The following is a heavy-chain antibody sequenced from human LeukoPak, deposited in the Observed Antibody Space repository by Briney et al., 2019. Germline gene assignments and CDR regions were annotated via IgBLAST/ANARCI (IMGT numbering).Heavy chain of an antibody. J-gene: IGHJ3*02. Sequence: SQTLSLTCAISGDSVSSNSAAWNWIRQSPSRGLEWLGRTYYRSKWYNDYAVSVKSRITINPDTSKNQFSLQLNSVTPEDTAVYYCASATTVTRAWDAFDIWSQGTMVTVSS. CDR1: GDSVSSNSAA. V-gene: IGHV6-1*01. CDR3: ASATTVTRAWDAFDI. CDR2: TYYRSKWYN. D-gene: IGHD4-11*01.